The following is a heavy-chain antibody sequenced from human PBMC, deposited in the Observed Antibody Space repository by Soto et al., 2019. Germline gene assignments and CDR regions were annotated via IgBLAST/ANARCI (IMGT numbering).Heavy chain of an antibody. D-gene: IGHD1-26*01. CDR1: GFTFSNYG. CDR3: AKDGADTGTYNFDY. Sequence: QVQLVESGGGVVQPGMSLSLSCAASGFTFSNYGMHWVRQAPGKGLEWVTLISNDGTNKFYADSVKDRFTISRDNSKNTLYLQMTSLKTEDTAVYYCAKDGADTGTYNFDYWGQGTLVTVSS. V-gene: IGHV3-30*18. CDR2: ISNDGTNK. J-gene: IGHJ4*02.